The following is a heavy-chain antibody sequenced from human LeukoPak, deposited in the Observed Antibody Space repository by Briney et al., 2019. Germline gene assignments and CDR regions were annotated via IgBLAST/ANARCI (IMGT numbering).Heavy chain of an antibody. J-gene: IGHJ4*02. CDR2: IKQDGSEK. CDR1: GFTFSGYW. D-gene: IGHD4-17*01. Sequence: PGGSLRLSCAASGFTFSGYWMSWVRQAPGKGLEWVANIKQDGSEKYYVDSVKGRFTISRDNAKNSLYLQMNSLRDEDTAVYYCARAVTGTIWGQGTLVTVSS. V-gene: IGHV3-7*01. CDR3: ARAVTGTI.